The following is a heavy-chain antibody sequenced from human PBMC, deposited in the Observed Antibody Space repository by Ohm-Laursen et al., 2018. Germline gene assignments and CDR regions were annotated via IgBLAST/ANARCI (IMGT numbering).Heavy chain of an antibody. J-gene: IGHJ5*02. CDR2: IYHSGST. V-gene: IGHV4-38-2*01. CDR1: GFTFSSYW. Sequence: LSCAASGFTFSSYWMTWVRQPPGKGLEWIGTIYHSGSTYYNPSLKSRVTISVDTSKNQFSLKLSSVTAADTALYYCARGLWWFDPWGQGTLVTVSS. CDR3: ARGLWWFDP.